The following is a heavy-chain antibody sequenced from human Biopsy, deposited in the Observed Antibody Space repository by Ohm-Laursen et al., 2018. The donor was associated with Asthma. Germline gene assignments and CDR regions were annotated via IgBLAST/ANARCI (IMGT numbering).Heavy chain of an antibody. CDR2: TNHSGSN. CDR1: GGSFSGYY. D-gene: IGHD6-13*01. J-gene: IGHJ6*02. V-gene: IGHV4-34*01. CDR3: ARITNDRIAAAGRYYYYGMDV. Sequence: SDTLSLICAVYGGSFSGYYWSWIRQPPGKGLEWIGETNHSGSNNYNPSLKSRVTISVDTSKNQFSLKLSSVTAADTAVYYCARITNDRIAAAGRYYYYGMDVWGQGTTVTVSS.